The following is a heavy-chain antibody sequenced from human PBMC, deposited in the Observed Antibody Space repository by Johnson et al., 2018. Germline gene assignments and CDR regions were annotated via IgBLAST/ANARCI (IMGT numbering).Heavy chain of an antibody. J-gene: IGHJ4*02. CDR1: GGSINAYY. D-gene: IGHD5-18*01. V-gene: IGHV4-59*01. CDR2: IHHSGTT. Sequence: QVQLQESGPGLVKPSETLSLICTVSGGSINAYYWSWIRQPPGKGLEWIGSIHHSGTTNYNPSLKSRVTMSVDMSKDQCSLTLNSVTAADTAIYYCARYIIPGYYFDYWGLGTLVTVSS. CDR3: ARYIIPGYYFDY.